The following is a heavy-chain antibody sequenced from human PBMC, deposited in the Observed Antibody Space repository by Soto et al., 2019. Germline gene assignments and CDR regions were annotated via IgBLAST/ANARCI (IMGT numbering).Heavy chain of an antibody. CDR2: ISGSGGST. CDR1: GFTFSSYA. Sequence: EVQLLESGGGLVQPGGSLRLSCAASGFTFSSYAMSWVRQAPGKGLEWVSAISGSGGSTYYADSVKGRFTISSDISKNTLYLQMNSLRAEDTAVYYCAKTKVTYWYFDLWGRGTLVTVSS. J-gene: IGHJ2*01. CDR3: AKTKVTYWYFDL. V-gene: IGHV3-23*01. D-gene: IGHD5-18*01.